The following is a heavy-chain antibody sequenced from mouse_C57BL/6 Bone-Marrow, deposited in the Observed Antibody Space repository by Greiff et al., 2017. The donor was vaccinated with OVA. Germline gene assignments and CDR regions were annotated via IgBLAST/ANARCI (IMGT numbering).Heavy chain of an antibody. CDR2: IRNKANGYTT. Sequence: EVKLVESGGGLVQPGGSLSLSCAASGFTFTDYYMSWVRQPPGKALEWLGFIRNKANGYTTEYSASVKGRFTISRDNSQSILYLQMNALRAEDSATDYCARSPITTVVATRYWYFDVWGTGTTVTVSS. CDR1: GFTFTDYY. CDR3: ARSPITTVVATRYWYFDV. D-gene: IGHD1-1*01. J-gene: IGHJ1*03. V-gene: IGHV7-3*01.